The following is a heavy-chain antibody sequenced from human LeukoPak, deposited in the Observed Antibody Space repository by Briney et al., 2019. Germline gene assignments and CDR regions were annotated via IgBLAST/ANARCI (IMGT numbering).Heavy chain of an antibody. D-gene: IGHD6-13*01. V-gene: IGHV3-7*01. CDR1: GFTFSSYW. Sequence: GGSLRLSCAASGFTFSSYWMSWVRQAPGKGLEWVANIKQDGSEKYYVDSVKGRFTISRDNAKNSPYLQMNSLRAEDTAVYYCARDLYSSSWYGYYYYYYMDVWGKGTTVTVSS. CDR2: IKQDGSEK. CDR3: ARDLYSSSWYGYYYYYYMDV. J-gene: IGHJ6*03.